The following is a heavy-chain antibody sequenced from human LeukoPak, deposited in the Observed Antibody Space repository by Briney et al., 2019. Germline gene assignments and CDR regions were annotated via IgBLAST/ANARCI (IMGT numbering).Heavy chain of an antibody. CDR2: INPNSGGT. V-gene: IGHV1-2*02. J-gene: IGHJ3*02. CDR1: GYTFTGYY. CDR3: ARGGRWELPRPYAFDI. D-gene: IGHD1-26*01. Sequence: ASVKVSCKASGYTFTGYYMYWVRQAPGQGLEWMGWINPNSGGTNYAQKFQGRVTMTRDTSISTAYMELSRLRSDDTAVYYCARGGRWELPRPYAFDIWGQGTMVTVSS.